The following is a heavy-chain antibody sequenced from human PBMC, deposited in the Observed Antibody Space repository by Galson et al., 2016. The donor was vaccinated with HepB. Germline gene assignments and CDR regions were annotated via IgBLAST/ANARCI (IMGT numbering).Heavy chain of an antibody. J-gene: IGHJ4*02. Sequence: SVKVSCKASRYTFTTYWMHWVRQAPGQGLEWVGVINPSGGGTSYAQKFQGRVSMTSDTSTSTVYMQLISLRSEDTAVYYCARPFYGEYYYFDPWGQGTLVTVSS. CDR2: INPSGGGT. CDR1: RYTFTTYW. V-gene: IGHV1-46*01. D-gene: IGHD4-17*01. CDR3: ARPFYGEYYYFDP.